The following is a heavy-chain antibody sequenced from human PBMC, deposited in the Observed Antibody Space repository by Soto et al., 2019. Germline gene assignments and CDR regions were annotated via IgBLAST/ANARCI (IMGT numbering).Heavy chain of an antibody. D-gene: IGHD3-3*02. V-gene: IGHV4-39*01. CDR3: VRYDRINMKPYSPEGFHI. CDR2: VYYGGAIFYSGNI. J-gene: IGHJ3*02. Sequence: SETLSLTCTVSGGAVGSSSYYWGWIRQPPGKGLEYIGSVYYGGAIFYSGNIYYNPSLKSRVTISVDTSKNQFSLRLSSVTAADTGVYYCVRYDRINMKPYSPEGFHIWGQGTMVTVSS. CDR1: GGAVGSSSYY.